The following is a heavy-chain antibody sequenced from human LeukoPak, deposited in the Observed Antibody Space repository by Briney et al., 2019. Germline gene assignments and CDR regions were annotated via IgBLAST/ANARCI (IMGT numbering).Heavy chain of an antibody. D-gene: IGHD6-19*01. V-gene: IGHV3-11*01. CDR3: VRIAVAVHFDY. Sequence: GGSLRLSRAPSGLTFSDYYTSSIRHAPGKGLEWVLYISRSGSPTYYADSVKGRFTISRDNAKNALYLQMHSLRAEDTSVYYCVRIAVAVHFDYWGQGTLVTVSS. J-gene: IGHJ4*02. CDR1: GLTFSDYY. CDR2: ISRSGSPT.